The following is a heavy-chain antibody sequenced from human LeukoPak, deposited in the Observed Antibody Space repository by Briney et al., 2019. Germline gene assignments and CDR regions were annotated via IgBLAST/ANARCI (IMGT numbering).Heavy chain of an antibody. J-gene: IGHJ4*02. CDR1: GVIFSSYT. D-gene: IGHD3-16*01. V-gene: IGHV1-69*04. Sequence: SVKLSCKASGVIFSSYTFSWMRQAPGQGLEWMGKITPVSDLAHYAQKFQGRVTFTADTHTGTTYMELRSLRSEDTAVYYCARDRGLGLADSWGRELLSPSPQ. CDR2: ITPVSDLA. CDR3: ARDRGLGLADS.